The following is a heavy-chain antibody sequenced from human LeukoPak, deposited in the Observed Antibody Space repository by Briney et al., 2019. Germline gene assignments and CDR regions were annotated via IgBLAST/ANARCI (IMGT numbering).Heavy chain of an antibody. J-gene: IGHJ4*02. D-gene: IGHD3-16*02. CDR1: GYSISSGYY. Sequence: SETLSLTCTVSGYSISSGYYWSWIRQPPGKGLEWIGEINHSGSTNYNPSLKSRVTISVDTSKNQFSLKLSSVTAADTAVYYCARDRAYDYVWGSYRSATPLDYWGQGTLVTVSS. CDR2: INHSGST. CDR3: ARDRAYDYVWGSYRSATPLDY. V-gene: IGHV4-38-2*02.